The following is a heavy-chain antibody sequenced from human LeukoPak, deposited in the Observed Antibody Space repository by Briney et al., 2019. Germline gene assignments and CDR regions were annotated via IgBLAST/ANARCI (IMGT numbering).Heavy chain of an antibody. V-gene: IGHV3-7*01. Sequence: GGSLRLSCAASGFTFSSYWMTWVRQAPGKGLEWVANMDPTGSQKRYVDSVRGRFTISKDNPGASLYLDMHSLRAEDTAIYYCAIWTSGNYWGQGTLVTVSS. D-gene: IGHD1-1*01. CDR2: MDPTGSQK. J-gene: IGHJ4*02. CDR1: GFTFSSYW. CDR3: AIWTSGNY.